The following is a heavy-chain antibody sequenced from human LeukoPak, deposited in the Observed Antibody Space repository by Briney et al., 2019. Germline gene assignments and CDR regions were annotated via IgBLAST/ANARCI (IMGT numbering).Heavy chain of an antibody. CDR2: IKQDGSEK. CDR1: GFTFRNYW. D-gene: IGHD2-21*01. J-gene: IGHJ6*03. V-gene: IGHV3-7*01. CDR3: ARYYSPYYYYMDV. Sequence: GGSLRLSCVASGFTFRNYWMSWVRQAPGKGLEWVANIKQDGSEKYYVDSVKGRFTISRDNAKNSLYPQMNSLRAEDTAVYYCARYYSPYYYYMDVWGKGTTVTISS.